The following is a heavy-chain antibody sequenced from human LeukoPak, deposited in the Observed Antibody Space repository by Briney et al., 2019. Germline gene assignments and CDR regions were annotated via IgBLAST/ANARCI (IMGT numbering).Heavy chain of an antibody. CDR1: GGTISRHY. J-gene: IGHJ3*01. Sequence: SETLSLTCTVSGGTISRHYWSWIRQPPGKGLEWIAYIDYSGSTNYNPSLKSRLTISLDASKNQFSLKLSSVTAADTAVYYCARDRRRDRLHAFDVWGQGTMVTVSS. D-gene: IGHD1-26*01. CDR2: IDYSGST. CDR3: ARDRRRDRLHAFDV. V-gene: IGHV4-59*11.